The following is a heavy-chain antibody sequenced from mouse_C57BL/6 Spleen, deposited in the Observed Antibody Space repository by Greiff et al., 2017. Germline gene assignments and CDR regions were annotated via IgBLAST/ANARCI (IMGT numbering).Heavy chain of an antibody. CDR3: ARYDGYYYYFDY. CDR1: GYTFTDYN. D-gene: IGHD2-3*01. Sequence: VQLQQSGPELVKPGASVKMSCKASGYTFTDYNMHWVKQSHGKSLEWIGYINTNNGGTSYNQKFKGNATLTVNMSSRTAYMELRNLTSDDSAVYYCARYDGYYYYFDYWGQGTTLTVSS. CDR2: INTNNGGT. V-gene: IGHV1-22*01. J-gene: IGHJ2*01.